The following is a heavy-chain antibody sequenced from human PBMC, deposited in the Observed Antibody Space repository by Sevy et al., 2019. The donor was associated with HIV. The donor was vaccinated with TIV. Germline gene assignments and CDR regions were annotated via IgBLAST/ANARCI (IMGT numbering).Heavy chain of an antibody. D-gene: IGHD3-22*01. J-gene: IGHJ4*02. V-gene: IGHV3-23*01. CDR1: GFTFNNYA. CDR3: ASHYYDSTGYYFPLEY. Sequence: GGSLRLSCAASGFTFNNYAMNWVRQAPGKGLEWVSTISGSGGSTSYADSVKGRFTISRDNSKNTLYLQMNSLRADDTAVYYCASHYYDSTGYYFPLEYWGQGTRVTVSS. CDR2: ISGSGGST.